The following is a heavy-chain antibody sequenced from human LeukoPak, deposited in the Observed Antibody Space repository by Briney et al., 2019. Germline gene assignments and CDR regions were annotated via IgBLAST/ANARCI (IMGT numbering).Heavy chain of an antibody. D-gene: IGHD5-18*01. CDR2: FDPEDGET. CDR3: ATSAGRGYSYGSAPYLDY. J-gene: IGHJ4*02. CDR1: GYTLTELS. V-gene: IGHV1-24*01. Sequence: ASVKVSCKVSGYTLTELSMHWVRQAPGKGLEWMGGFDPEDGETIYAQKFQGRVTMTEDTSTDTAYMELSSLRSEDTAVYYCATSAGRGYSYGSAPYLDYWGQGTLVTVSS.